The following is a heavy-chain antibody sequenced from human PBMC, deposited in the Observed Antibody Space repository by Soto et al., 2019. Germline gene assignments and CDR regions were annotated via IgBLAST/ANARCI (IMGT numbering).Heavy chain of an antibody. V-gene: IGHV5-51*01. J-gene: IGHJ6*02. Sequence: GESLKISCKGSGYSFTSYWIGWVRQMPWKGLEWMGIIYPGDSDTRYSPSFQGQVTISADKSISTAYLQWSSLKASDTAMYYCARRASIPFYGMDVWGQGTTVTVSS. CDR1: GYSFTSYW. CDR3: ARRASIPFYGMDV. CDR2: IYPGDSDT.